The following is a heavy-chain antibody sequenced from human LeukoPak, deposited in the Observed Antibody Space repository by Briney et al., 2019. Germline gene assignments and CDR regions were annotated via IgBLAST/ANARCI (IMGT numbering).Heavy chain of an antibody. CDR3: VREGNELLSKNFDY. D-gene: IGHD2-21*02. V-gene: IGHV1-2*02. Sequence: ASVKVSCKASGFTFTAYYIHWVRQAPGQGLEWMGYINPYSGGTSPPQKFQGRVTMTTDTSISAAYMELSSLISDDTAMYYCVREGNELLSKNFDYWGQGTLVTVSS. CDR2: INPYSGGT. J-gene: IGHJ4*02. CDR1: GFTFTAYY.